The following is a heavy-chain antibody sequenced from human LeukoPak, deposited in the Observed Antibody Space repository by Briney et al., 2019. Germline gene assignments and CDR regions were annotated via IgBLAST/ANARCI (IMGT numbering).Heavy chain of an antibody. CDR3: AHSPLGYCSSTSCTYYYYFDY. Sequence: SGPTLVKPTQTLTLTCTFSGFSLSTIGVGVGWIRQPPGKALEWLALIYWDDDKRYSPSLKSRLTITKDTSKNQVVLTMTNMDPVDTATYYCAHSPLGYCSSTSCTYYYYFDYWGQGTLVTVSS. CDR2: IYWDDDK. J-gene: IGHJ4*02. V-gene: IGHV2-5*02. D-gene: IGHD2-2*01. CDR1: GFSLSTIGVG.